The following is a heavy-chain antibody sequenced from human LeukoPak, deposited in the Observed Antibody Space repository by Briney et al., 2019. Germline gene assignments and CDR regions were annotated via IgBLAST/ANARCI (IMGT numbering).Heavy chain of an antibody. J-gene: IGHJ4*02. Sequence: SETLSLTCTVSGGSISSGDYYWSWIRQPPGKGLEWIGYIYYSGSTYYNPSLKSRVTISVDTSKNQFSLKLSSVTAADTAVYYCARLNGSYWAYFDYWGQGTLVTVSS. CDR1: GGSISSGDYY. D-gene: IGHD1-26*01. CDR3: ARLNGSYWAYFDY. V-gene: IGHV4-30-4*08. CDR2: IYYSGST.